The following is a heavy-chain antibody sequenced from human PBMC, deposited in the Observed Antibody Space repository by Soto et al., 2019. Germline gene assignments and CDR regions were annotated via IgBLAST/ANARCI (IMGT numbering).Heavy chain of an antibody. CDR2: ISAYNGNT. D-gene: IGHD6-13*01. V-gene: IGHV1-18*01. CDR3: ARAAAGFYGMDV. Sequence: QVQLVQSGAEVKKPGASVKVSCKASGYTFTSYGISWVRQAPGQGLEWMGWISAYNGNTNYAQKFQGRVTITADESTSTAYMELSSLRSEDTAVYYCARAAAGFYGMDVWGQGTTVTVSS. J-gene: IGHJ6*02. CDR1: GYTFTSYG.